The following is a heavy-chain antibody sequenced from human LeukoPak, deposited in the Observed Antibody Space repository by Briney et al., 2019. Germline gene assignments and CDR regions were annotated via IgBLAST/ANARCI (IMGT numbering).Heavy chain of an antibody. Sequence: GGSLRLSCAASGFTFSSYAMSWVRQAPGKGLEWVSAISGSGGSTYYADSVKGRFTISRDNAKNTLYLQMNSLRAEDTAVYYCARSDFWSGSVTFDIWGQGTMVTVSS. CDR2: ISGSGGST. CDR3: ARSDFWSGSVTFDI. CDR1: GFTFSSYA. J-gene: IGHJ3*02. V-gene: IGHV3-23*01. D-gene: IGHD3-3*01.